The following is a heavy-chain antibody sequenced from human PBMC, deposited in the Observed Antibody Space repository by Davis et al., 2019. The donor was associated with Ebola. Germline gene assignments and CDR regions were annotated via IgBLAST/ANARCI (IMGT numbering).Heavy chain of an antibody. V-gene: IGHV1-18*01. J-gene: IGHJ4*02. CDR1: GYTFTSYG. D-gene: IGHD3-16*01. CDR3: ARDQASWHRGGVGY. Sequence: ASVKVSCKASGYTFTSYGISWVRQAPGQGLEWMGWISAYNGNTNYAQKLQGRVTMTTDTSTSTAYMELRSLRSDDTAVYYCARDQASWHRGGVGYWGQGTLVTVSS. CDR2: ISAYNGNT.